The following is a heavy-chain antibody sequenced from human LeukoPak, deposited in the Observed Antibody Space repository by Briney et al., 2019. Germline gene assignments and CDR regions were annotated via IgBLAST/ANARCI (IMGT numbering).Heavy chain of an antibody. Sequence: GGSLRLSCAASAFTVSSKYMSWVRQAPGKGLEWVSIIYSGGSTYYAESVKGRFTISRDNPKNTLYLQMSSLRAEDTAMYYCARGGRVETTGFYFDYWGQGTLVTVSS. D-gene: IGHD1-7*01. J-gene: IGHJ4*02. CDR3: ARGGRVETTGFYFDY. V-gene: IGHV3-66*02. CDR2: IYSGGST. CDR1: AFTVSSKY.